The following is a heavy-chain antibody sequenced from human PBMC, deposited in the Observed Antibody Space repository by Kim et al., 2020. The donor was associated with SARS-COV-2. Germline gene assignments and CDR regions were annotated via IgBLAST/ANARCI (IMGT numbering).Heavy chain of an antibody. CDR2: IKSNRDGGKK. V-gene: IGHV3-15*01. J-gene: IGHJ1*01. Sequence: GGSLRLSCAASGFTFSNAGMNWVRQAPGKGLEWVGGIKSNRDGGKKDYAATVQGRFIISSDNSVYMLYLHMNSAETADTDVYTCISIAHIYGHW. CDR1: GFTFSNAG. D-gene: IGHD2-21*01. CDR3: ISIAHIYGH.